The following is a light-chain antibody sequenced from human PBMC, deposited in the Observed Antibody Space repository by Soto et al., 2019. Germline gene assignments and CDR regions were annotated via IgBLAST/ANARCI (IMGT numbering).Light chain of an antibody. CDR2: DAS. J-gene: IGKJ1*01. V-gene: IGKV1-5*01. Sequence: QMTQSPATLSASVGDRVTITCRASQSVRSWLAWYQQKPGKAPKLLIYDASALPRGVPSRFSGSGSGTKFTLTIASLQPDDFATYYCQQYETFSGTFGPGTKVYIK. CDR1: QSVRSW. CDR3: QQYETFSGT.